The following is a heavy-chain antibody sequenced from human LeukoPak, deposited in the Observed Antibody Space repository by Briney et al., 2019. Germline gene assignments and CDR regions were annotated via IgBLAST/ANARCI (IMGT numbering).Heavy chain of an antibody. D-gene: IGHD3-22*01. CDR2: IIPIFGTA. V-gene: IGHV1-69*13. Sequence: SVKVSCKASGGTFSSYAISWVRQAPGQGLEWMGGIIPIFGTANYAQKFQGRVTITADESTSPAYMERSSLRSEDTAVYYCASISSGYSFGPIDYWGQGTLVTVSS. CDR1: GGTFSSYA. J-gene: IGHJ4*02. CDR3: ASISSGYSFGPIDY.